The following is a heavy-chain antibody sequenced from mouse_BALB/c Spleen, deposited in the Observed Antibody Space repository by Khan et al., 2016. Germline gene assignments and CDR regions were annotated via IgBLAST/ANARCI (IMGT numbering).Heavy chain of an antibody. CDR3: TNTPATTRYFGC. CDR2: ISYSGST. CDR1: GYSITSDYA. J-gene: IGHJ1*01. D-gene: IGHD2-12*01. V-gene: IGHV3-2*02. Sequence: EVQLQESGPGLVKPSQSLSLTCTVTGYSITSDYAWNWIRQFPGNKLEWMGYISYSGSTTYNPSLKSRISITRATSKNQFFLQLYSVTTEATATYYCTNTPATTRYFGCWGPGTTVTVSS.